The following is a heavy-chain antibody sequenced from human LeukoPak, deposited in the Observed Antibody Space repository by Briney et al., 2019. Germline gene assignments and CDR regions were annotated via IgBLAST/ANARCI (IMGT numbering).Heavy chain of an antibody. CDR2: ISGSGGST. CDR1: GFTFSRYG. D-gene: IGHD1-26*01. V-gene: IGHV3-23*01. CDR3: AKGSGSYLSPLYYFDY. Sequence: GGSLRLSCAASGFTFSRYGMSWVRQAPGKGLEWVSAISGSGGSTYYADSVKGRFTISRDNSKNTPYLQMNSLRAEDTAVYCCAKGSGSYLSPLYYFDYWGQGTLVTVSS. J-gene: IGHJ4*02.